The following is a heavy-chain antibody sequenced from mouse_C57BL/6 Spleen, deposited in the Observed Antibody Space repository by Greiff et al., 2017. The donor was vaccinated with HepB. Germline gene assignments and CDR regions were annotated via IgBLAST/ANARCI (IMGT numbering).Heavy chain of an antibody. D-gene: IGHD1-1*01. CDR3: ARIDYYGSSYDY. J-gene: IGHJ2*01. Sequence: VQLQQPGAELVRPGSSVKLSCKASGYTFTSYWMHWVKQRPLQGLEWIGNIDPSDSETHYNQKFKDKATLTVDKSSSTAYMQLSSLTSEDSAVYYCARIDYYGSSYDYWGQGTTLTVSS. V-gene: IGHV1-52*01. CDR2: IDPSDSET. CDR1: GYTFTSYW.